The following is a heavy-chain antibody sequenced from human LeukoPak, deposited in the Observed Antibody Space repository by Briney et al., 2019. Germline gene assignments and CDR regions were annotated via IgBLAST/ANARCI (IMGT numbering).Heavy chain of an antibody. V-gene: IGHV3-48*04. D-gene: IGHD4-17*01. CDR3: ARDLYYGDFYFDY. CDR2: ISSSSTI. J-gene: IGHJ4*02. Sequence: GGSLRLSCAASGFTFSSYSMNWVRQAPGKGLEWVSYISSSSTIYYADSVKGRFTISRDNAKDSLYLQMNSLRAEDTAVYYCARDLYYGDFYFDYWGQGTLVTVSS. CDR1: GFTFSSYS.